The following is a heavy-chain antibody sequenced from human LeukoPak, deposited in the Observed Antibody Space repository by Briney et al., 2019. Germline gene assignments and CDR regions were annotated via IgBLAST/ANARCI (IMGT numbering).Heavy chain of an antibody. J-gene: IGHJ4*02. CDR2: IGHDGSYT. D-gene: IGHD7-27*01. Sequence: GGSLRLSCAASGFTFSVYGMQWVRQAPGKGLEWVAVIGHDGSYTKYPDSVKGRFTISRDNSKNTLFLHMDSLRAEDTAMYYCARDLEMGNYFDYWGQGTPVTVSS. CDR1: GFTFSVYG. CDR3: ARDLEMGNYFDY. V-gene: IGHV3-33*01.